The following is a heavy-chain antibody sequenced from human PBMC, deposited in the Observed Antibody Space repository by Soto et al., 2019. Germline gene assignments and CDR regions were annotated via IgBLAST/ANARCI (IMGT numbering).Heavy chain of an antibody. V-gene: IGHV1-3*05. J-gene: IGHJ4*02. CDR2: INAGNGNT. D-gene: IGHD2-21*02. CDR3: ARAWVVVTAPDY. Sequence: QVQLVQSGAEEKKPGASVKVSCKASGYTFTSYAMHWVRQAPGQRLEWMGWINAGNGNTKYSQKSQGRVTITRDTSASTASMELSSLRSEDTAVYYCARAWVVVTAPDYWGQGTLVTVSS. CDR1: GYTFTSYA.